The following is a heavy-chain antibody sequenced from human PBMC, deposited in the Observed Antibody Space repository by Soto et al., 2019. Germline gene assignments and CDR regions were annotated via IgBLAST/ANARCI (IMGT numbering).Heavy chain of an antibody. D-gene: IGHD1-1*01. V-gene: IGHV1-69*06. CDR1: GGTFNSFS. J-gene: IGHJ5*02. CDR3: TRRGGQSANVFDP. Sequence: QVQLVQSGAEVKTPGSSVKVSCKASGGTFNSFSIDWVRQAPGQGLEWMGGIIPMSGRPNYAQRFQGRVTFSADKSTDTVYMEVHNLTDEDTDVYYCTRRGGQSANVFDPWGQGTLVTVSS. CDR2: IIPMSGRP.